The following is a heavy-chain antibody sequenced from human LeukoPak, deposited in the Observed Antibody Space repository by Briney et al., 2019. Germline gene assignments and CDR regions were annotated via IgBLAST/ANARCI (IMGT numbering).Heavy chain of an antibody. CDR2: INPNSGGT. V-gene: IGHV1-2*02. Sequence: GASVNVSCKASGYTFTGHYMHWVRQAPGQGLEWMGLINPNSGGTNYTQKFQGRVTMTRDTSISTAYMELSRLRSDDTAVYYCARALRKVTAMPSGYWGQGTLVTVSS. J-gene: IGHJ4*02. D-gene: IGHD2-21*02. CDR3: ARALRKVTAMPSGY. CDR1: GYTFTGHY.